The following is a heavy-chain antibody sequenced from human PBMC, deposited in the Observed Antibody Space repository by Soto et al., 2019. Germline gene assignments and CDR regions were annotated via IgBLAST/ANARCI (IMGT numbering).Heavy chain of an antibody. CDR2: IWYDGSNK. J-gene: IGHJ6*02. D-gene: IGHD6-19*01. CDR3: ARDYVAVAGPYGYYYYYGMDV. Sequence: LRLSCAASGFTFSSYGMHWVRQAPGKGLEWVAVIWYDGSNKYYADSVKGRFTISRDNSKNTLYLQMNSLRAEDTAVYYCARDYVAVAGPYGYYYYYGMDVWGQGTTVTVSS. V-gene: IGHV3-33*01. CDR1: GFTFSSYG.